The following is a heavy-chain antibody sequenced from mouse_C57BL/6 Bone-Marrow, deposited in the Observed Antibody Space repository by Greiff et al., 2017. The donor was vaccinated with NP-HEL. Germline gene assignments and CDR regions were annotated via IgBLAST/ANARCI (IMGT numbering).Heavy chain of an antibody. D-gene: IGHD2-3*01. CDR1: GFTFSDYG. CDR2: ISNLAYSI. V-gene: IGHV5-15*01. J-gene: IGHJ3*01. CDR3: ARLGYYAGFAY. Sequence: EVKLMESGGGLVQPGGSLKLSCAASGFTFSDYGMAWVRQAPRKGPEWVAFISNLAYSIYYADTVTGRFTISRENAKNTLYLEMSSLRSEDTAMYYCARLGYYAGFAYWGQGTLVTVSA.